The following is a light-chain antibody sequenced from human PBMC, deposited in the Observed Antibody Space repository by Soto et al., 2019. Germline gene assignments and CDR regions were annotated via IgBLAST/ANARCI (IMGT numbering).Light chain of an antibody. J-gene: IGLJ1*01. CDR3: CSYAGSSTFHV. CDR2: EDT. CDR1: SDDVGSYNL. Sequence: QSVLTQPASVSGSPGQSITISCAGTSDDVGSYNLVSWYQQYPGKAPKLIIYEDTKRPSGVSNRFSGSKSGNTASLTISGLQAEDEADYSCCSYAGSSTFHVSGTGTKVTVL. V-gene: IGLV2-23*01.